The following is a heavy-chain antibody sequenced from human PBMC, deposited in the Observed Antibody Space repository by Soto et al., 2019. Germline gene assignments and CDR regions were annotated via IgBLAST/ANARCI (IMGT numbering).Heavy chain of an antibody. V-gene: IGHV1-46*01. J-gene: IGHJ4*02. Sequence: ASVKVSCKASGYTFTSYYMHWVRQAPGQGLEWMGIINPSGGSTSYAQKFQGRVTMTRDTSTSTVYMELSSLRSEDTAVYYCARDQSWYKGMGANDYWGQGTLVTVSS. D-gene: IGHD1-1*01. CDR1: GYTFTSYY. CDR2: INPSGGST. CDR3: ARDQSWYKGMGANDY.